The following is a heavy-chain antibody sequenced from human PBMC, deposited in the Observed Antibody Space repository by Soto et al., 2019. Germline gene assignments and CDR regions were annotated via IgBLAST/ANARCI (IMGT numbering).Heavy chain of an antibody. CDR2: ISTYNGNT. CDR1: GYTFTSYG. Sequence: ASVKDSCKASGYTFTSYGISWVRQAPGQGLEWMGCISTYNGNTNYAKKLQGRVPNTKDTSTRTAYMELRSLRSVDSGVYYCARGRIWYFDLWGRGTLVTVSS. J-gene: IGHJ2*01. V-gene: IGHV1-18*01. CDR3: ARGRIWYFDL. D-gene: IGHD2-15*01.